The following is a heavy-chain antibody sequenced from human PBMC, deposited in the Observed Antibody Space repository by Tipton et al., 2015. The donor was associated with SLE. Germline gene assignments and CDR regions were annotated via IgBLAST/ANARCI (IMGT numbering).Heavy chain of an antibody. J-gene: IGHJ3*02. V-gene: IGHV3-21*04. CDR2: ISSSSSYI. CDR3: AKDTYYYDSSGYYPDAFDI. Sequence: SLRLSCAASGFTFSSYSMNWVRQAPGKGLEWVSSISSSSSYIYYADSVKGRFTISRDNSKNTLYLQMNSLRAEDTAVYYCAKDTYYYDSSGYYPDAFDIWGQGTMVTVSS. CDR1: GFTFSSYS. D-gene: IGHD3-22*01.